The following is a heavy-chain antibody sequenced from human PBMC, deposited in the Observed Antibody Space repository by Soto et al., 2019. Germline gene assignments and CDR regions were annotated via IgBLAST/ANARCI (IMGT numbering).Heavy chain of an antibody. V-gene: IGHV4-28*01. CDR1: GYSISSSNW. CDR2: IYYSGTT. CDR3: ARREXXGXXDX. J-gene: IGHJ4*02. D-gene: IGHD1-26*01. Sequence: PSETLSLTCAVSGYSISSSNWWGWIRQPPGKGLEWIGYIYYSGTTYYNPSLKSRVTMSVDTSKDQFSLKLTSVTDVDTAVYYCARREXXGXXDXXGQGTXVTV.